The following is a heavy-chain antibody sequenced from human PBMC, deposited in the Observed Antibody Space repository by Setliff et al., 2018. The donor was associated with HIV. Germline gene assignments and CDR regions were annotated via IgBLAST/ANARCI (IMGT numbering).Heavy chain of an antibody. CDR2: INAGDDNT. CDR3: ARGSCSGCYLSDY. V-gene: IGHV1-3*01. Sequence: ASVKVSCKTSGYTFTAYYMHWVRQAPGQGLEWMGYINAGDDNTRYSEKFQGRVTITRDTSANTAYMELSSLRSEDTAVYYCARGSCSGCYLSDYWGLGTLVTVSS. D-gene: IGHD6-19*01. J-gene: IGHJ4*02. CDR1: GYTFTAYY.